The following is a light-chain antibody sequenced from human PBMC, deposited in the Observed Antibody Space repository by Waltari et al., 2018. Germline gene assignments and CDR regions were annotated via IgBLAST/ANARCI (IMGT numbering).Light chain of an antibody. J-gene: IGKJ3*01. CDR1: QSILYSSNNENY. Sequence: DIVMTQSPDSLAVSLGERVTINCKSSQSILYSSNNENYLAWYQQKPGQPPKLLIYWVSTRESGVPDRFSGSGSGTDFALTITSLQAEDVAVYYCQQYYSTPPFTFGPGTKVDIK. CDR2: WVS. V-gene: IGKV4-1*01. CDR3: QQYYSTPPFT.